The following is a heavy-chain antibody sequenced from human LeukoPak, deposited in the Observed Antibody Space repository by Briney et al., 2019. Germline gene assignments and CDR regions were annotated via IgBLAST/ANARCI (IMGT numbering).Heavy chain of an antibody. CDR1: GYTFTSYD. Sequence: ASVKVSCKPSGYTFTSYDINWVRQATGQGLEWMGWMNPNSGNTGYAQKFQGRVTMTTNTSISTAYMELSRLRTEDTAVYYCARDGRVSGWYNWFETWGQGTLVTVSS. D-gene: IGHD6-19*01. J-gene: IGHJ5*02. V-gene: IGHV1-8*01. CDR3: ARDGRVSGWYNWFET. CDR2: MNPNSGNT.